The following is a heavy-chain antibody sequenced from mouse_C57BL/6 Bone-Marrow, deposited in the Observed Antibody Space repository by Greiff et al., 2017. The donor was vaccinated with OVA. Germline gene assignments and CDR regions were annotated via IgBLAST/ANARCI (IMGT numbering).Heavy chain of an antibody. Sequence: QVQLQQPGAELVKPGASVKLSCKASGYTFTSYWMQWVKQKPGQGLEWIGEIDPSDSYTNYNQKFKGKATLTVDTSSSTAYMQLSSLTSEDSAVYCCARQATRWGQGTLVTVSA. CDR3: ARQATR. CDR1: GYTFTSYW. J-gene: IGHJ3*02. CDR2: IDPSDSYT. D-gene: IGHD3-2*02. V-gene: IGHV1-50*01.